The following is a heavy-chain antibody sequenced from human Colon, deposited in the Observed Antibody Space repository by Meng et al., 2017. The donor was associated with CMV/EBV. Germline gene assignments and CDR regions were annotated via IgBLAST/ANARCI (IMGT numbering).Heavy chain of an antibody. CDR2: IYHRGTT. V-gene: IGHV4-31*02. D-gene: IGHD2-21*02. J-gene: IGHJ4*02. CDR3: ARDRRTASETLDY. CDR1: GAAISSEGYY. Sequence: GAAISSEGYYWTWVRQRPGKGLEWIGHIYHRGTTYYNPALKSRVTISVETSKNQLSLRLTSVIAADTAVYYCARDRRTASETLDYWGPGTLVTVSS.